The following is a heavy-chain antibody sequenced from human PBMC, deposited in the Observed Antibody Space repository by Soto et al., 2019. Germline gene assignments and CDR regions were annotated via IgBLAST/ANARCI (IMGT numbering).Heavy chain of an antibody. Sequence: GGSLRLSCTASGFTFGDYAMSWVRQAPGKGLEWVGFIRRKAYGGTTEYAASVKGRFTISRDDSKSIAYLQMNSLKTEDTAVYYCTRDIPLLGYCSSTSCGYYCYGMDVWGQGTTVTVSS. CDR3: TRDIPLLGYCSSTSCGYYCYGMDV. V-gene: IGHV3-49*04. CDR1: GFTFGDYA. CDR2: IRRKAYGGTT. J-gene: IGHJ6*02. D-gene: IGHD2-2*01.